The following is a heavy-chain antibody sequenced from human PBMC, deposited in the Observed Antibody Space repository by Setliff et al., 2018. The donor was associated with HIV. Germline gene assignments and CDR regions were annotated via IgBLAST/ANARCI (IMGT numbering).Heavy chain of an antibody. CDR3: ATEGPSETPDAFDI. J-gene: IGHJ3*02. CDR2: ISGSGSTT. V-gene: IGHV3-48*03. Sequence: GESLKISCAASGFTFSSYETNWVRQAPGKGLEWVSYISGSGSTTYYADSVKGRFTISRDNAKNSLYLQMNSLRAEDTAVYYCATEGPSETPDAFDIWGQGTMVTV. CDR1: GFTFSSYE.